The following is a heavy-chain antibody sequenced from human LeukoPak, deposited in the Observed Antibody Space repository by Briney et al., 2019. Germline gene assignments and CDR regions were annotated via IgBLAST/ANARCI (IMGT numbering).Heavy chain of an antibody. Sequence: GGSLRLSCAVSGFTFSIFEMNWVRQAPGKGLGWVSYISDSGSAIYYADSVKGRLTISRDNAKNSRYLQMNSLRVDDTAIYYCARKKTRGLDYWGQGTLVTVSS. V-gene: IGHV3-48*03. CDR3: ARKKTRGLDY. D-gene: IGHD3-10*01. J-gene: IGHJ4*02. CDR1: GFTFSIFE. CDR2: ISDSGSAI.